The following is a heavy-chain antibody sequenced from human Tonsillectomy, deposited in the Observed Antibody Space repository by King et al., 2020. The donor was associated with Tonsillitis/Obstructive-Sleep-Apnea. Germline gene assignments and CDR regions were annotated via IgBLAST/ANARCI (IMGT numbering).Heavy chain of an antibody. D-gene: IGHD4-11*01. CDR3: TTGPRPSSKGFDY. J-gene: IGHJ4*02. Sequence: VQLVESGGGLVKPGGSLTLSCAASGFTFSNAWMSLVRQVLGKGLEWVGRIKIKAVGGTTDYAAPVKGRCTISREDSRNTLYLQMSSLKTEDTAVYYCTTGPRPSSKGFDYWGQGTLVTVSS. CDR1: GFTFSNAW. CDR2: IKIKAVGGTT. V-gene: IGHV3-15*01.